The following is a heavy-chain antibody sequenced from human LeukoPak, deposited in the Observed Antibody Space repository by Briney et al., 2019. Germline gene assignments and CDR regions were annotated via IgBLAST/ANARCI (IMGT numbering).Heavy chain of an antibody. CDR2: INPNSGGT. CDR3: ARVTQGYSSGPGDY. V-gene: IGHV1-2*02. J-gene: IGHJ4*02. D-gene: IGHD6-19*01. Sequence: ASVKVSCKASAYTFTGYYMHLVRQAPGQGLEWMGWINPNSGGTNYAQKFQGRVTMTRDTSISTAYMELSRLRSDDTAVYYCARVTQGYSSGPGDYWGQGTLVTVSS. CDR1: AYTFTGYY.